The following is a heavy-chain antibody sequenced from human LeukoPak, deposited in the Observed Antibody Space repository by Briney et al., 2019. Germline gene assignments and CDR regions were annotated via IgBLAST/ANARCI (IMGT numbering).Heavy chain of an antibody. J-gene: IGHJ4*02. D-gene: IGHD2-2*01. Sequence: SQTLSLTCAISGGSVSSNNDAWNWIRQSPSRGLEWLGMTYYRSKWYNDYALSVKSRITINPDTSKNQFSLQLNSVTPGDTAVYYCAQQYCSTASCSYYFDYWGQGTLVTVSS. CDR2: TYYRSKWYN. CDR3: AQQYCSTASCSYYFDY. V-gene: IGHV6-1*01. CDR1: GGSVSSNNDA.